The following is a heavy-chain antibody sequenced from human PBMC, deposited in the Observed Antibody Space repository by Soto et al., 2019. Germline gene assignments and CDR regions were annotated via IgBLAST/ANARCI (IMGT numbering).Heavy chain of an antibody. CDR2: IYYSGST. CDR1: GGSISSGDYY. Sequence: PSEILSLTCTVSGGSISSGDYYWSWIRQPPGKGLEWIGYIYYSGSTYYNPSLKSRVTISVDTSKNQFSLKLGSVTAADTAVYYCARHTPAISISDHWGQGTLVTVSS. V-gene: IGHV4-30-4*01. CDR3: ARHTPAISISDH. D-gene: IGHD2-15*01. J-gene: IGHJ4*02.